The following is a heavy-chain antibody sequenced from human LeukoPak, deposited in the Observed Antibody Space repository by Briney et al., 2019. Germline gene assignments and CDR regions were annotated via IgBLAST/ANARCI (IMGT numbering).Heavy chain of an antibody. CDR3: ARGTFDP. J-gene: IGHJ5*02. Sequence: ASVKVSCKTSGDAFIDHHMHWVRQAPGQGLEWMGWIHPNSGGTNYAQRFQGRVTMTRDTSISTVYMELSRLRSDDTAVYYCARGTFDPWGQGTLVTVSS. D-gene: IGHD3/OR15-3a*01. V-gene: IGHV1-2*02. CDR2: IHPNSGGT. CDR1: GDAFIDHH.